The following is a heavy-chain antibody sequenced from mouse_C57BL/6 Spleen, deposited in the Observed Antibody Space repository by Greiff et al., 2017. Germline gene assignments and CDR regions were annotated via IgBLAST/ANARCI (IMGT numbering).Heavy chain of an antibody. CDR1: GYTFTDYY. CDR3: ARRGVTTSYAMDY. V-gene: IGHV1-19*01. J-gene: IGHJ4*01. Sequence: EVQLQQSGPVLVKPGASVKMSCKASGYTFTDYYMNWVKQSHGKSLEWIGVINPYNGGTSYNQKFKGKSTLTVDKSSSTAYMELNSLTSEDSAVYYCARRGVTTSYAMDYLGQGTSVTVSS. D-gene: IGHD2-2*01. CDR2: INPYNGGT.